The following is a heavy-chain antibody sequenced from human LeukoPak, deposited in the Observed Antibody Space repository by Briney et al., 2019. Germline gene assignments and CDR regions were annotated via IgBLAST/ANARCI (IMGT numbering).Heavy chain of an antibody. CDR2: IKEDGSEK. D-gene: IGHD3-9*01. J-gene: IGHJ5*02. CDR1: GFIFSNYW. V-gene: IGHV3-7*04. CDR3: ARDFLRYFDWST. Sequence: PGGSLRLSCAAPGFIFSNYWMGWVRQAPGKGLEWVANIKEDGSEKYYVDSVKGRFTISRDNAKNSLYLQMNSLRAEDTAVYYCARDFLRYFDWSTWGQGTLVTVSS.